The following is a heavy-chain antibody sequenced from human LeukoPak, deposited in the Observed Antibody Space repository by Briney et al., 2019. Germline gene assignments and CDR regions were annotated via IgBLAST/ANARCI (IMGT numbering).Heavy chain of an antibody. D-gene: IGHD1-14*01. J-gene: IGHJ5*02. CDR2: VSAYNGNT. CDR1: VYTFTSYG. CDR3: ARDLPERCGWLGL. Sequence: ASVKVSCKASVYTFTSYGISWVRQAPGQGLEWMGWVSAYNGNTKYAQKFQGRVTMTTDTSTSTAYMELRSLRSDDTAVYYCARDLPERCGWLGLWGQGTLVTVSS. V-gene: IGHV1-18*01.